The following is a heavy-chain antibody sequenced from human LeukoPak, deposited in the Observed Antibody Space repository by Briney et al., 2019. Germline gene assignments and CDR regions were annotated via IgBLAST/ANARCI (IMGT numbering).Heavy chain of an antibody. CDR1: GFTFSTSA. V-gene: IGHV3-23*01. D-gene: IGHD3-10*01. Sequence: GGSLGLSCVVSGFTFSTSAMSWVRQAPGKGLEWVSGISESGGSTYYADSVKGRFTSSRDNSKNTLYLQMNNLRAEDTAAYYCAKGSFWGQGTLVTVSS. CDR3: AKGSF. J-gene: IGHJ4*02. CDR2: ISESGGST.